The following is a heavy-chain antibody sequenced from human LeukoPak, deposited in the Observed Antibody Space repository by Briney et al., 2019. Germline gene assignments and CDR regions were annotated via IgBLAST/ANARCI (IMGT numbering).Heavy chain of an antibody. V-gene: IGHV4-61*10. CDR2: IYISGST. J-gene: IGHJ4*02. CDR1: GGSFTNGNYY. CDR3: ARGRRDGYNIDY. Sequence: SETLSLTCTVSGGSFTNGNYYWTWIRQPAGKGLEWIGRIYISGSTNYNPSLKSRVTISVDTSKNQFSLKLSSVTAADTAVYYCARGRRDGYNIDYWGQGTLVTVSS. D-gene: IGHD5-24*01.